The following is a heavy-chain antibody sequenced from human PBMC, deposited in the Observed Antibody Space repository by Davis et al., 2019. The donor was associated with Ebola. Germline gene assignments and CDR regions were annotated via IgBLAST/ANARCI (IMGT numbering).Heavy chain of an antibody. Sequence: GESLKISCAASGFTFSSYAMSWVRQAPGKGLEWVSAISGSGGSTYYADYVKGRFTIYRDNSKNTLYLQMNRLRAEETAIYYGAKDKNYDFWSGYPHDAFDIWGQGTMVTVSS. J-gene: IGHJ3*02. V-gene: IGHV3-23*01. CDR3: AKDKNYDFWSGYPHDAFDI. CDR2: ISGSGGST. CDR1: GFTFSSYA. D-gene: IGHD3-3*01.